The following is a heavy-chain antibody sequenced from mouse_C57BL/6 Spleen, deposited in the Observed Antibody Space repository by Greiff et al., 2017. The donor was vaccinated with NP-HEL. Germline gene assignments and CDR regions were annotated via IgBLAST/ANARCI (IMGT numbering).Heavy chain of an antibody. J-gene: IGHJ4*01. CDR1: GFNIKNTY. D-gene: IGHD1-1*01. CDR2: IDPANGNT. V-gene: IGHV14-3*01. Sequence: EVQLQQSVAELVRPGASVKLSCTASGFNIKNTYMHWVKQRPEQGLEWIGRIDPANGNTKYAPKIQGKATITTDRSSNTAYLQLSSLTSEETAIYYCARNYITTVVAADCYAMDYWGQGTSVTVSS. CDR3: ARNYITTVVAADCYAMDY.